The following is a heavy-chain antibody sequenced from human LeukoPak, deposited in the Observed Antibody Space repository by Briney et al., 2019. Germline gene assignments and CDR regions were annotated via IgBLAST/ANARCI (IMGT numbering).Heavy chain of an antibody. V-gene: IGHV3-64D*06. CDR2: VNTNGGAT. J-gene: IGHJ6*02. Sequence: GGSLRLSCSASGFTFSNYPMHWVRQAPGKGLGYVSVVNTNGGATYYADSVKGRSTISRDNSKNTVYLQISSLRGEDTAMYYCVRGWRIMDVWGQGTTVTVSS. CDR1: GFTFSNYP. CDR3: VRGWRIMDV. D-gene: IGHD5-24*01.